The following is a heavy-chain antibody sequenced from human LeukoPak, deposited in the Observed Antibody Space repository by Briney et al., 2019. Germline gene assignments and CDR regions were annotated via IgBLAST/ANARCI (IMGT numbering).Heavy chain of an antibody. CDR2: ISGSGGSK. D-gene: IGHD1-1*01. CDR1: GFTFSSYA. CDR3: AKDNVHLDPAGDFEI. Sequence: GGSLRLSCAASGFTFSSYAMSWVRQASGKGLEWVSAISGSGGSKYYADSVQGRFTISRDNSKNTLYLQMNSLRAEDTAVYYCAKDNVHLDPAGDFEIWGQGTTGTVSS. V-gene: IGHV3-23*01. J-gene: IGHJ3*02.